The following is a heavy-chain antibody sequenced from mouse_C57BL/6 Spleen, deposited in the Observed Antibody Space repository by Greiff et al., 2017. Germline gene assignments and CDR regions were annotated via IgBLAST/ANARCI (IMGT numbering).Heavy chain of an antibody. Sequence: EVQLQQSGPELVKPGASVKISCKASGYTFTDYYMNWVKQSHGKSLEWIGDINPNNGGTSYNQKFKGKATLTVDKSSSTAYMELRSLTSEDSAVYYCARSVYSNYPYYYAMDYWGQGTSVTVSS. CDR3: ARSVYSNYPYYYAMDY. CDR2: INPNNGGT. D-gene: IGHD2-5*01. CDR1: GYTFTDYY. J-gene: IGHJ4*01. V-gene: IGHV1-26*01.